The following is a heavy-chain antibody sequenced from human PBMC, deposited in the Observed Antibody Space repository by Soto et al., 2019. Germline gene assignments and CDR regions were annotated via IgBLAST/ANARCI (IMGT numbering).Heavy chain of an antibody. CDR3: VGDSHTTVDRGGYYYYAMDV. Sequence: QVQLQESGPGLVKFSETLSLTCTVSGGSVSSGSYYWSWIRQPPGGGPEWIGYVYYSGSTKYNPSLKRRVTISVDTSKNPFSLRLTYVTAADTAVYYCVGDSHTTVDRGGYYYYAMDVWGQGTTVTVSS. CDR1: GGSVSSGSYY. V-gene: IGHV4-61*01. CDR2: VYYSGST. D-gene: IGHD3-10*01. J-gene: IGHJ6*02.